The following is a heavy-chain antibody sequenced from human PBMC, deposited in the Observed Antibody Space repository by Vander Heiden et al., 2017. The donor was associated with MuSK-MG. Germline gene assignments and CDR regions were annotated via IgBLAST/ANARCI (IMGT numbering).Heavy chain of an antibody. CDR1: GGSISSSSYY. J-gene: IGHJ4*02. D-gene: IGHD6-19*01. CDR3: ARRHIERNYSSGWYGGGGFFY. Sequence: QLQLQESGPGLVKPSETLSLTCTVSGGSISSSSYYWGWIRQPPGKGLEWIGSIYYSGSTYYNPSLKSRVTISVDTSKNQFSLKLSSVTAADTAVYYCARRHIERNYSSGWYGGGGFFYWGQGTLVTVSS. CDR2: IYYSGST. V-gene: IGHV4-39*01.